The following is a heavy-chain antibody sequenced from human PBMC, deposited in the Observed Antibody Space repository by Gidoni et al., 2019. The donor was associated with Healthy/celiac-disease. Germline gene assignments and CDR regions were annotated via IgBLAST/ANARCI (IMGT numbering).Heavy chain of an antibody. D-gene: IGHD3-10*01. Sequence: QLQLQESGPGLVKPSETLSLTCTVSGGSISTSSYYWGWIRQPPGKGLEWIGGIYYSGSTYYNPSLKSRVTISVDTSKNQFSLKLSSVTAADTAVYYCARLVRGVIMAYYYYYGMDVWGQGTTVTVSS. V-gene: IGHV4-39*01. CDR3: ARLVRGVIMAYYYYYGMDV. CDR2: IYYSGST. CDR1: GGSISTSSYY. J-gene: IGHJ6*02.